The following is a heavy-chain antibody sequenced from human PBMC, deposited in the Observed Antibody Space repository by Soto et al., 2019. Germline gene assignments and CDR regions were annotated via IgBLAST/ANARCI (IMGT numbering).Heavy chain of an antibody. CDR2: LSAYNGNT. Sequence: QVQLVQSGAEVKKPGASVKVSCKASGYTFASFGINWVRHAPGQGLEWLGWLSAYNGNTNYAQKLQGRVTMTTDTSTSIVYMELRSLRFDDTAVYYCAGVADYSDSSGYYPIDYWGQGALVTVFS. J-gene: IGHJ4*02. V-gene: IGHV1-18*01. D-gene: IGHD3-22*01. CDR1: GYTFASFG. CDR3: AGVADYSDSSGYYPIDY.